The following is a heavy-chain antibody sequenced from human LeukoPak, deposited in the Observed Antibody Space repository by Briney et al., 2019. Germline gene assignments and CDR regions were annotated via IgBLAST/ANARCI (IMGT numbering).Heavy chain of an antibody. Sequence: PGGSPRLSCAASGFTFSTYAMHWVRQAPGKGLERVAIISYDGINKYYADSVKGRFTISRDNSKNTVNLQMNRLRAEDTAVYYCARDPGYRGESGWFDPWGQGTLVTVSS. V-gene: IGHV3-30*04. CDR2: ISYDGINK. J-gene: IGHJ5*02. CDR3: ARDPGYRGESGWFDP. CDR1: GFTFSTYA. D-gene: IGHD5-18*01.